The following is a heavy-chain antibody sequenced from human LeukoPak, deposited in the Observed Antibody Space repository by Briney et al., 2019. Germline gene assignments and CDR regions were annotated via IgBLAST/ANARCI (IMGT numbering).Heavy chain of an antibody. Sequence: GESLKISCKGSGYSFTSYWIAWVRQMPGKGLEWIGIIYPGDSDTRYSPSFQGQVTISADKSISTAYLQWSSLKASDTAMYYCARLDSCGWYSFHSFGYWGQRTLVTVSS. CDR1: GYSFTSYW. D-gene: IGHD6-19*01. V-gene: IGHV5-51*01. CDR2: IYPGDSDT. CDR3: ARLDSCGWYSFHSFGY. J-gene: IGHJ4*02.